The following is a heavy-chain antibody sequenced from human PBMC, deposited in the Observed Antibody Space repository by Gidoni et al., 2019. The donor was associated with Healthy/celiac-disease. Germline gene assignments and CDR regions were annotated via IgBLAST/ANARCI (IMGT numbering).Heavy chain of an antibody. CDR2: IIPIFGTA. CDR1: GGTFSSYA. CDR3: ARDMEWAGATSVFDI. V-gene: IGHV1-69*01. J-gene: IGHJ3*02. Sequence: EVKKPGSSVKVSCKASGGTFSSYAISWVRQAPGQGLEWMGGIIPIFGTANYAQKFQGRVTITADESTSTAYMELSSLRSEDTAVYYCARDMEWAGATSVFDIWGQGTMVTVSS. D-gene: IGHD3-3*01.